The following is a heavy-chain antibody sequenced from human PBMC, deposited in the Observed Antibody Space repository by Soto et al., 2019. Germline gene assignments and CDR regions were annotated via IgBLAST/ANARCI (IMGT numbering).Heavy chain of an antibody. J-gene: IGHJ6*02. CDR1: GFTFSSYA. CDR3: AKVRGDGSGSYYPGLLYYYYGMDV. CDR2: ISGSGGST. D-gene: IGHD3-10*01. Sequence: GGSLRLSCAASGFTFSSYAMSWLRQAPGKGLEWVSAISGSGGSTYYADSVKGRFTISRDNSKNTLYLQMNSLRAEDTAVYYCAKVRGDGSGSYYPGLLYYYYGMDVWGQGTTVTVSS. V-gene: IGHV3-23*01.